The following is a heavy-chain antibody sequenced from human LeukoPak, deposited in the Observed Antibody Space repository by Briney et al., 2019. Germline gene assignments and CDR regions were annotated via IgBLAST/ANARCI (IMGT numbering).Heavy chain of an antibody. J-gene: IGHJ4*02. CDR1: GGSISSSSYY. CDR3: ASRSSSWYFDY. D-gene: IGHD6-13*01. V-gene: IGHV4-39*07. Sequence: SSETLSLTCTVSGGSISSSSYYWGWIRQHPGKGLEWIGSIYYSGSTYYNPSLKSRVTISVDTSKNQFSLKLSSVTAADTAVYYCASRSSSWYFDYWGQGTLVTVSS. CDR2: IYYSGST.